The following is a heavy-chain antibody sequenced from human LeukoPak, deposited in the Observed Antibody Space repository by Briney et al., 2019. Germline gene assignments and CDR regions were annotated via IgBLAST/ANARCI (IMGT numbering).Heavy chain of an antibody. CDR2: VKHGGST. J-gene: IGHJ4*02. CDR3: ARLRARGFDY. Sequence: SETLSLTCTVSGGSISSSSYYWGWIRQSPGKGLEWIGEVKHGGSTNYNPFLKSRVTLSTDASRNLFSLKLTSVTAADAAVYYCARLRARGFDYWGQGTLVTVSP. V-gene: IGHV4-39*07. CDR1: GGSISSSSYY.